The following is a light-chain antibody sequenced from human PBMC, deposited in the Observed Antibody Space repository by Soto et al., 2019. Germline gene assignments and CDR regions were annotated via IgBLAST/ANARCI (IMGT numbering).Light chain of an antibody. CDR3: LQAYNYPLT. V-gene: IGKV1-6*01. CDR1: QGIRND. CDR2: AAS. Sequence: AIQMTQSPSSLSASVGDGVTITCRASQGIRNDLGWYQQKPGKAPKLLIYAASSLQSGVPSTFSGSGSGTDFTLTISSLQPEDFATYYCLQAYNYPLTFGGGTKVDIK. J-gene: IGKJ4*01.